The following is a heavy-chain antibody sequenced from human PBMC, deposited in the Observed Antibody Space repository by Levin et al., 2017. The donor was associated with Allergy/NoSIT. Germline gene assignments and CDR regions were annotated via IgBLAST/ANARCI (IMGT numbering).Heavy chain of an antibody. CDR1: GFPFSNYG. CDR2: LTSDGGVK. V-gene: IGHV3-30*18. CDR3: AKGGDMDV. Sequence: GGSLRLSCAASGFPFSNYGIYWVRQAPGKGLDWVALLTSDGGVKFYADSVKGRFTISRDNSRETLYLQMNNLRPDDTAVYYCAKGGDMDVWGKGTTVIVSS. J-gene: IGHJ6*03.